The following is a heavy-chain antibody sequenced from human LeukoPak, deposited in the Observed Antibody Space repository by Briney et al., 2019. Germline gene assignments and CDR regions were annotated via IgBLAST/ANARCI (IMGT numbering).Heavy chain of an antibody. CDR2: ISYDGRNK. CDR1: GFTFNNHD. J-gene: IGHJ3*01. V-gene: IGHV3-30*18. Sequence: PGGSLRLSCAASGFTFNNHDMHWGRQAPGKGLEWVAGISYDGRNKYYADSVKGRFTISRDNSKNTLNLQVNSLRTEDTAVYYCAKPRDIDSWALDVWGQGTMVTVS. D-gene: IGHD2-15*01. CDR3: AKPRDIDSWALDV.